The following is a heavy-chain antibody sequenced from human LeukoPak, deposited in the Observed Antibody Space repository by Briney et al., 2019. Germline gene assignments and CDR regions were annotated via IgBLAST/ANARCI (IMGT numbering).Heavy chain of an antibody. Sequence: GGSLRLSCAASGFTFDDYGMSWVRQAPGKGLELVSGINWSGGRTGYADSVKGRLTISRDNAKNSLFLQMNSLRAEDTALYYCARDGGLYGMDVWGQGTTVTVSS. CDR2: INWSGGRT. V-gene: IGHV3-20*04. CDR1: GFTFDDYG. D-gene: IGHD3-16*01. J-gene: IGHJ6*02. CDR3: ARDGGLYGMDV.